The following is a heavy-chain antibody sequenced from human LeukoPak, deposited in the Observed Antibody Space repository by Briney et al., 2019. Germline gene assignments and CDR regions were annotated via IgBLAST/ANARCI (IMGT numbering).Heavy chain of an antibody. CDR3: ARDRVLHYFDY. V-gene: IGHV3-33*01. Sequence: PGGSLRLSCAASGFTFSSHGMHWVRQAPGKGLEGVAVIWYDGSDKYYADSVKGRFTISRDNSKNTLYLQMSSLRPDDTAVYYCARDRVLHYFDYWGQGALVTVSS. CDR1: GFTFSSHG. CDR2: IWYDGSDK. J-gene: IGHJ4*02. D-gene: IGHD3-16*01.